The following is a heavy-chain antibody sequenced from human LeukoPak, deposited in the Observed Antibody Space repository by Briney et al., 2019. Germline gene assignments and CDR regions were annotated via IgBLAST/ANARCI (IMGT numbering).Heavy chain of an antibody. CDR2: IGGGGGT. CDR3: AKDGTTTITFDY. V-gene: IGHV3-23*01. D-gene: IGHD1-1*01. CDR1: GFTFNTYA. J-gene: IGHJ4*02. Sequence: PGGSLRLSCAASGFTFNTYAMSWVRQAPGKGLEWVSSIGGGGGTYYADSLKGRFTISRDNSKNTLYLQMNSLRAEDTAVYYCAKDGTTTITFDYWGQGTLVAVSS.